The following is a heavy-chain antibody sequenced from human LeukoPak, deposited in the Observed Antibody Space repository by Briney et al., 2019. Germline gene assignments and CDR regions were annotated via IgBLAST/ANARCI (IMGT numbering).Heavy chain of an antibody. J-gene: IGHJ4*02. Sequence: ASVKASCKVSGYTLTELSMHWVRQAPGKGLEWMGGFDPEDGETIYAQKFQGRVTMTEDTSTDTAYMELSSLRSEDTAMYYCATRGVVGKSTYYFDYWGQGTLVTVSS. V-gene: IGHV1-24*01. CDR1: GYTLTELS. CDR3: ATRGVVGKSTYYFDY. CDR2: FDPEDGET. D-gene: IGHD1-26*01.